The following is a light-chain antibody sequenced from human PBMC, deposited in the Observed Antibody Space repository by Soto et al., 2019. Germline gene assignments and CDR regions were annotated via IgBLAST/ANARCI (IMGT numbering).Light chain of an antibody. V-gene: IGKV3-20*01. CDR1: QTITDKY. CDR2: GAS. J-gene: IGKJ2*01. CDR3: KQYCGSRGYT. Sequence: EIVLTQSPGILSLSPGDRATLSCRASQTITDKYLAWYQQNPGQAPSLLVYGASRTATGIPGWFSGSGSGTDFTLNIDRLEPEDFAVYYCKQYCGSRGYTFGQGTKRDI.